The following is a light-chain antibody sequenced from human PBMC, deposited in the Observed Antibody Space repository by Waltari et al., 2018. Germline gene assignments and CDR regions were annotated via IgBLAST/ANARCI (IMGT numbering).Light chain of an antibody. Sequence: EIVLTQSPGTLSLSPGQSATLSCRISQSVSSSYLGWYQQTPGQAPRLLIYATSSRAAGIPDKVSASASGTDFTLTISRLEPEDFAVYYCQQYGGSPLYTFGQGTKLEI. J-gene: IGKJ2*01. CDR3: QQYGGSPLYT. CDR2: ATS. CDR1: QSVSSSY. V-gene: IGKV3-20*01.